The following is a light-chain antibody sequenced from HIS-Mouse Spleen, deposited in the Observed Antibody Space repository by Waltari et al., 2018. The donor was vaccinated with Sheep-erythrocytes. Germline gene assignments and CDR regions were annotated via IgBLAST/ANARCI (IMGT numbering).Light chain of an antibody. CDR2: EVS. V-gene: IGLV2-14*01. CDR3: SSYTSSSTPVV. J-gene: IGLJ2*01. CDR1: SSDVGGYNY. Sequence: QSALTQPASVSGSPGQSITISCTGTSSDVGGYNYVSWYQQHPGNAPKLMIYEVSNRPSGVSTRFSGSESGNAASLTISGLQAEDEADYYCSSYTSSSTPVVFGGGTKLTVL.